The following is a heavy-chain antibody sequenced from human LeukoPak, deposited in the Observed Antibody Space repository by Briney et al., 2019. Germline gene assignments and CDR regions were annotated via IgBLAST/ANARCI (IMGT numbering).Heavy chain of an antibody. CDR2: INPNSGGT. V-gene: IGHV1-2*06. Sequence: VASVKVSCKASGYTFTGYYMHWVRQAPGQGLEWMGRINPNSGGTNYAQKFRGRVTMTRDTSISTAYMELSRLRSDDTAVYYCAMYSSSWYGRYYFDYWGQGTLVTVSS. J-gene: IGHJ4*02. D-gene: IGHD6-13*01. CDR3: AMYSSSWYGRYYFDY. CDR1: GYTFTGYY.